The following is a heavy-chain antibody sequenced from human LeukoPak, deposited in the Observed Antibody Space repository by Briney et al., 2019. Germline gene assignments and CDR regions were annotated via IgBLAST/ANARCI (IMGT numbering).Heavy chain of an antibody. Sequence: GGSLRLSCAASGFTFSSYSMNWVRQAPGKGPEWVSYISSFSGTINYADSVKGRFTICRDNAKNSLYLQMNSLRAEDTAVYYCAREYGKGGATLGGFDYWGQGTLVTVSS. CDR3: AREYGKGGATLGGFDY. V-gene: IGHV3-48*01. J-gene: IGHJ4*02. CDR1: GFTFSSYS. CDR2: ISSFSGTI. D-gene: IGHD3-16*01.